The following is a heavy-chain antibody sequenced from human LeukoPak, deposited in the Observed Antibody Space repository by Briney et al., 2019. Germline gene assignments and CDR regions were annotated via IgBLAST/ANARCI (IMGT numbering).Heavy chain of an antibody. Sequence: SVKVSCTASGGTFSSYAISWVRQAPGQGLEWMGGIIPIFGTANYAQKFKGRVTITADESTSTAYMELSSLRSEDTAVYYCARANIRDGYNGLLHIYYYYGMDVWGQGTTVTVSS. V-gene: IGHV1-69*01. CDR2: IIPIFGTA. J-gene: IGHJ6*02. CDR1: GGTFSSYA. CDR3: ARANIRDGYNGLLHIYYYYGMDV. D-gene: IGHD5-24*01.